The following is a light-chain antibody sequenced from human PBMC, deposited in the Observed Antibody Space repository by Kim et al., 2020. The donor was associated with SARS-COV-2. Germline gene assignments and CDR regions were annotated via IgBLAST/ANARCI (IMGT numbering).Light chain of an antibody. CDR1: QSVSSY. Sequence: EIVLTQSPATLSLSPGERATLSCRASQSVSSYLAWYQQKAGQAPRLLIYDASSRATGIPARFSGSGSGTDFTLTISSLEPEDFAVYYWQQSSNWPLTFGGGTKVEI. CDR2: DAS. J-gene: IGKJ4*02. V-gene: IGKV3-11*01. CDR3: QQSSNWPLT.